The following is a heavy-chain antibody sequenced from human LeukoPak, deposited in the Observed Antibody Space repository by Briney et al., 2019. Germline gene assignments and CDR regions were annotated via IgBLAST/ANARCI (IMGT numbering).Heavy chain of an antibody. V-gene: IGHV3-66*01. CDR1: GFTASSNY. Sequence: GGSLRLSCAASGFTASSNYMSWVRQAPGKGLEWVSVTYSGGSTYYADSVKGRFTISRDNSKNTLYLQMNSLRVEDTAVYYCASSGYYRIYYFDYWGQGTLVTVSS. CDR3: ASSGYYRIYYFDY. D-gene: IGHD2/OR15-2a*01. J-gene: IGHJ4*02. CDR2: TYSGGST.